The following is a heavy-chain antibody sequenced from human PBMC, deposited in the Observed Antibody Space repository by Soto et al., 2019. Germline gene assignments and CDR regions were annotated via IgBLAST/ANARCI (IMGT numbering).Heavy chain of an antibody. D-gene: IGHD5-12*01. V-gene: IGHV4-39*01. J-gene: IGHJ4*02. CDR2: IYYSGST. CDR3: VRYSGYDIDY. CDR1: GDSISSTKYY. Sequence: QLQLQESGPGLVKPSETLSLTCTVSGDSISSTKYYWGWIRQPPGKGLAWIGSIYYSGSTYYNPSLRSRVTISEDTSKNPLYLKLNSVTAADTAVYYCVRYSGYDIDYWGQGALDTVSS.